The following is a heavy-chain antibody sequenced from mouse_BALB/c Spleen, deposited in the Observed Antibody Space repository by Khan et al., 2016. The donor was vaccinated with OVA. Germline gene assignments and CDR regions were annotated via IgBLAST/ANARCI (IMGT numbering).Heavy chain of an antibody. CDR1: GYIFTSYW. CDR3: AREEALYNFGH. D-gene: IGHD3-2*02. J-gene: IGHJ2*01. Sequence: QVQLKQSGAELVRPGASVKLSCKTSGYIFTSYWIHWVKQRSGQGLEWIARIYPGTDNTYYNEKFKDKATLTADKSSSTAYMQLSSLKSEDSDVYYCAREEALYNFGHWGQGTTLTVSS. CDR2: IYPGTDNT. V-gene: IGHV1-76*01.